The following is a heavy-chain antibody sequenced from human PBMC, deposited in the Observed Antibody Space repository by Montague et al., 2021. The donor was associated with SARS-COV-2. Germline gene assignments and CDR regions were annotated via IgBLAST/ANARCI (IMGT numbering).Heavy chain of an antibody. D-gene: IGHD2-15*01. CDR3: ARLEAGACSCGSCYSSWFDP. Sequence: SETLSLTCTVSGGSISSYYWSWIRQPSGKGLEWIGYIYYSGSTNYNPSLKSRVTISVDTPKNQFSLKLSSVTAADTAVYYCARLEAGACSCGSCYSSWFDPWGQGTLVTVSS. J-gene: IGHJ5*02. V-gene: IGHV4-59*08. CDR1: GGSISSYY. CDR2: IYYSGST.